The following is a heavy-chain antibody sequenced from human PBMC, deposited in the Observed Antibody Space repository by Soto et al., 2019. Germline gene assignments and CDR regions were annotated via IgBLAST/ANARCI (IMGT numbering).Heavy chain of an antibody. D-gene: IGHD3-3*01. Sequence: QITLKEPGPTLVKPTQTLTLTCTFSGFSLSTSGVGVGWIRQPPGKALEWLALIYWNDDKRYSPSLKSRLTITKDTSKNQVVLTMTNMDPVDTATYYCAHIGGNFWSGYLYGVYFDYWGQGTLVTVSS. V-gene: IGHV2-5*01. CDR3: AHIGGNFWSGYLYGVYFDY. J-gene: IGHJ4*02. CDR1: GFSLSTSGVG. CDR2: IYWNDDK.